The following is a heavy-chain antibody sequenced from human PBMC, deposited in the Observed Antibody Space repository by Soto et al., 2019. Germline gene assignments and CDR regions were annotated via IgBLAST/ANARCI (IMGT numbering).Heavy chain of an antibody. CDR2: MHSRGGT. V-gene: IGHV4-39*01. Sequence: QLLESGPGLVKPSETLSLTCTVSTGSITSGDYFWGWIRQPPGKGLEFIGSMHSRGGTYYSPSLKSRVSISMAKSKNQFSLKLTSVTTADTAVYFCAGVVVGATRQTGSDHWGQGTLVTVS. CDR1: TGSITSGDYF. D-gene: IGHD2-15*01. J-gene: IGHJ4*02. CDR3: AGVVVGATRQTGSDH.